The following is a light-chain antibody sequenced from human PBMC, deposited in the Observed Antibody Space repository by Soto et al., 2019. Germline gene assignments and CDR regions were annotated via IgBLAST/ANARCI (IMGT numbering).Light chain of an antibody. CDR3: QQYGSLSWT. CDR1: HSVSSS. V-gene: IGKV3-20*01. Sequence: EVVMTQSPATLSVSPGERATLSCRASHSVSSSLAWYQQKPGQAPRLLIYGASTRATGVPDRFSGSGSGTDFTLTISRLEPEDFAVYHCQQYGSLSWTFGQGTKV. CDR2: GAS. J-gene: IGKJ1*01.